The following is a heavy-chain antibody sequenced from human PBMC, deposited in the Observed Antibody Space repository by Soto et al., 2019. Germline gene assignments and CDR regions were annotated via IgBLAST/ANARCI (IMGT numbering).Heavy chain of an antibody. CDR2: INWNSGSI. J-gene: IGHJ1*01. V-gene: IGHV3-9*01. D-gene: IGHD6-13*01. CDR3: VKDESINWYSGHFRH. CDR1: GFTFDDYA. Sequence: EVQQVESGGGLVQPGRSLRLSCAASGFTFDDYAMHWVRQVPGKGLEWVSGINWNSGSIGYADSVKGRFAISRDNAKNSLHLQMNSLRAEDTAFYYCVKDESINWYSGHFRHWGQGTLVTVSS.